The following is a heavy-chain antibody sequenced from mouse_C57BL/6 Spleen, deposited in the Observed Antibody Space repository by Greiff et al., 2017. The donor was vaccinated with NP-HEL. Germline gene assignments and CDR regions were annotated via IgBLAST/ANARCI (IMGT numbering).Heavy chain of an antibody. Sequence: QVQLQQSGAELARPGASVKLSCKASGYTFTSYGISWVKQRTGQGLEWIGEIYPRSGNTYYNEKFKGKATLTADKSSSTAYMELRSLTSEDSAVYFCARGRGDYYGSSYYFDYWGQGTTLTVSS. CDR1: GYTFTSYG. J-gene: IGHJ2*01. CDR3: ARGRGDYYGSSYYFDY. CDR2: IYPRSGNT. D-gene: IGHD1-1*01. V-gene: IGHV1-81*01.